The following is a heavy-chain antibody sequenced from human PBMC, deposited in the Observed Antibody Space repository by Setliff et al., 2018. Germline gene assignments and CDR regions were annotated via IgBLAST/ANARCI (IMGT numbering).Heavy chain of an antibody. CDR3: AKGFWDYDFWSGYYSTDDDAFDI. J-gene: IGHJ3*02. CDR1: GYTFTSYA. V-gene: IGHV1-3*01. Sequence: ASVKVSCKASGYTFTSYAMHWVRQAPGQRLEWMGWINAGNGNTKYSQKFQGRVTITRDTSAGTAYMELSGLRSEDTAVYYCAKGFWDYDFWSGYYSTDDDAFDIWGQGTMVTVS. D-gene: IGHD3-3*01. CDR2: INAGNGNT.